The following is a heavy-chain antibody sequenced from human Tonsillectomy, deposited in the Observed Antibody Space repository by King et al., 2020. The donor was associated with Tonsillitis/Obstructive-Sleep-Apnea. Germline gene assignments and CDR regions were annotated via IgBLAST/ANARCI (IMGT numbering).Heavy chain of an antibody. CDR2: INSDGSST. J-gene: IGHJ3*02. D-gene: IGHD3-3*01. V-gene: IGHV3-74*01. Sequence: VQLVESGGGLVQPGGSLRLSCAASGFTFSSYWLHWVRPAPGKGLVLVSRINSDGSSTSYADSVKGRFTISRDNAKNTLYLQMNSLRAEDTAVYYCARVYYDFWSGAFDIWGQGTMVTVSS. CDR3: ARVYYDFWSGAFDI. CDR1: GFTFSSYW.